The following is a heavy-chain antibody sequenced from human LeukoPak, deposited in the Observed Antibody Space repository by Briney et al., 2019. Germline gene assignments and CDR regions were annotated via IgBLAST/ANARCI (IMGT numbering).Heavy chain of an antibody. Sequence: PGGSLRLSCAASGFTFSSYAMHWVRQAPGKGLEWVAVISYDGSNKYYADSVKGRFTISRDNAKNSLYLQMNSLRAEDTALYYCAKGVGWELPGYFDYWGQGTLVTVSS. CDR3: AKGVGWELPGYFDY. V-gene: IGHV3-30*04. D-gene: IGHD1-26*01. CDR1: GFTFSSYA. J-gene: IGHJ4*02. CDR2: ISYDGSNK.